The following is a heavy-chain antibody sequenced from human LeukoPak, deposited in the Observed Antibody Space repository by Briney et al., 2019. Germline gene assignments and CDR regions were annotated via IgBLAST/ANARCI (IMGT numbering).Heavy chain of an antibody. V-gene: IGHV1-2*02. Sequence: ASVKASCKASGYSFTAYYMHWVRQAPGQGLEWMGWINPNSGGTNYQGRVTMTRDTSITTAYMEMSRLRSDDTALYYCARSPHILTGENFDYWGQGTLVTVSS. CDR1: GYSFTAYY. J-gene: IGHJ4*02. CDR3: ARSPHILTGENFDY. D-gene: IGHD3-9*01. CDR2: INPNSGGT.